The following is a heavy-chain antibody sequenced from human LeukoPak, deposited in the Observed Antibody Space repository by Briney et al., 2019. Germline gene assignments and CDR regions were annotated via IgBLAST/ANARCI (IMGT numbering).Heavy chain of an antibody. Sequence: PSETLSLTCSFSGDSICTYYWSWMRQSPGKGLEWIGHIYSSGNTDYNSSLKSRVTISVDTSKSQFSLRLSSVTATDTDVYYCARLRWQLVGPYFDYWGQGILVTVSS. V-gene: IGHV4-4*07. CDR3: ARLRWQLVGPYFDY. CDR2: IYSSGNT. CDR1: GDSICTYY. J-gene: IGHJ4*02. D-gene: IGHD1-26*01.